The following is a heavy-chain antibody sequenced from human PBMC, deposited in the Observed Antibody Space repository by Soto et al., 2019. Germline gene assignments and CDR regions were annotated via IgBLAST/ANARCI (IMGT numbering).Heavy chain of an antibody. CDR2: IYYSGHT. J-gene: IGHJ4*02. V-gene: IGHV4-31*03. D-gene: IGHD4-17*01. CDR1: GGSISSGSYY. CDR3: ARAFDDSGARFAC. Sequence: QVQLQESGPGLVKPSQTLSLTCTVSGGSISSGSYYWSWIRQHPEKGLEWIGSIYYSGHTYYNPSLKSRATISVDTSKNQFSLRLSSVTAADTAVYYCARAFDDSGARFACWGQGALVAVSS.